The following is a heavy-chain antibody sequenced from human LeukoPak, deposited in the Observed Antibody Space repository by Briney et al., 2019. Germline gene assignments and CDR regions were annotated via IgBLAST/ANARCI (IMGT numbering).Heavy chain of an antibody. D-gene: IGHD2-2*01. V-gene: IGHV4-34*01. CDR1: GGSVSGYY. Sequence: SETLSLTCAVYGGSVSGYYWSWIRQPPGKGLEWTGEINHSGITDYNPSLKSRVTISGDTSNNQFSLQLSSVTAADTAVYYCAREKGYCSGASCYGGVFDYWGQGTLVTVSS. CDR3: AREKGYCSGASCYGGVFDY. CDR2: INHSGIT. J-gene: IGHJ4*02.